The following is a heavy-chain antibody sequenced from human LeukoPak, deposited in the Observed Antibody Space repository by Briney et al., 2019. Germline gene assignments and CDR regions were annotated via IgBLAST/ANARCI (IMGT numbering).Heavy chain of an antibody. J-gene: IGHJ5*02. V-gene: IGHV3-30*03. CDR2: ISYDGSNK. CDR3: LSSGSRVYNWFDP. D-gene: IGHD1-26*01. Sequence: GRSLRLSCAASGFTFSSYGMHWVRQAPGEGLEWVAIISYDGSNKYYADSVKGRFTISRDNSKNTLYLQMNSLRAEDTAVYYCLSSGSRVYNWFDPWGQGTLVTVSS. CDR1: GFTFSSYG.